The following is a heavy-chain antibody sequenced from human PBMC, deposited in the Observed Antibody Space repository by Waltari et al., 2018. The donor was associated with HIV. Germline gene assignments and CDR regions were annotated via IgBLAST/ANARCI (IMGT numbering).Heavy chain of an antibody. J-gene: IGHJ6*02. D-gene: IGHD2-21*02. CDR3: ASIAYCGGDCYPRGMDV. Sequence: EVQLVESGGGLVQPGGSLRLSCAASGFTVSSNYMSWVRQAPGKGRECVSVMYSGGSTYYADSVKGRFTISRDNSKNTLYLQMNSLRAEDTAVYYCASIAYCGGDCYPRGMDVWGQGTTVTVSS. CDR1: GFTVSSNY. V-gene: IGHV3-66*01. CDR2: MYSGGST.